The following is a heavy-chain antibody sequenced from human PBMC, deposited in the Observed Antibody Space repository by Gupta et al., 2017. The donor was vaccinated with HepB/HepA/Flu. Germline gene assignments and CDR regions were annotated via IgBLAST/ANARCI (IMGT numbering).Heavy chain of an antibody. J-gene: IGHJ4*02. CDR3: VRGDYGDPFDY. Sequence: QITLKESCPTLVKPTQTLTLPCTFSGFSLSTTAVGVGWIRQPPGKALEWLASIYLNDDKRYSPSLKSRLTITKDTSNNQVVLTMTNMDPVDTATYYCVRGDYGDPFDYWGQGTLVTVSS. CDR1: GFSLSTTAVG. D-gene: IGHD4-17*01. CDR2: IYLNDDK. V-gene: IGHV2-5*01.